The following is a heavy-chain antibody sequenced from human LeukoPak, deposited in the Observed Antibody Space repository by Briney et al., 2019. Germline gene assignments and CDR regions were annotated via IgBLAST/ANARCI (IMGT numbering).Heavy chain of an antibody. CDR3: ARVLRGGNSGYAFDI. CDR1: GGSINSYY. D-gene: IGHD4-23*01. V-gene: IGHV4-59*01. J-gene: IGHJ3*02. CDR2: IYYSGST. Sequence: PSETLSLTCTVSGGSINSYYWSWIRQPPGKGLEWIGYIYYSGSTNYNPSLKSRVTISVDTSSNQFSLKLTSVTAADTAVYYCARVLRGGNSGYAFDIWGQGTMVTVSS.